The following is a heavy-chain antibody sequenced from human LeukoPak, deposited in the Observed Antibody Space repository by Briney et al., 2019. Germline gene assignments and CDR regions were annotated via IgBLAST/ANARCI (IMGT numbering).Heavy chain of an antibody. CDR3: ARDSGWELKQYYFDH. V-gene: IGHV1-18*01. CDR2: ISVYNGYT. CDR1: GYTFTSYG. D-gene: IGHD1-26*01. J-gene: IGHJ4*02. Sequence: ASVKVSCKASGYTFTSYGINWVRQAPGQGLEWMGWISVYNGYTGYAQKFQGRVTMTTDTSTRTTYMELRGLKSDDTAVYYCARDSGWELKQYYFDHWGQGTLATVSS.